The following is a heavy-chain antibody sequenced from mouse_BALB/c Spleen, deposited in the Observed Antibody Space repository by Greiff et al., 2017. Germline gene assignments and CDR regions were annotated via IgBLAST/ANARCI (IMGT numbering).Heavy chain of an antibody. CDR1: GDSITSGY. CDR2: ISYSGST. V-gene: IGHV3-8*02. J-gene: IGHJ1*01. D-gene: IGHD1-2*01. CDR3: ARYDYGYNWYFDV. Sequence: DVKLVESGPSLVKPSQTLSLTCSVTGDSITSGYWNWIRKFPGNKLEYMGYISYSGSTYYNPSLKSRISITRDTSKNQYYLQLNSVTTEDTATYYCARYDYGYNWYFDVWGAGTTVTVSS.